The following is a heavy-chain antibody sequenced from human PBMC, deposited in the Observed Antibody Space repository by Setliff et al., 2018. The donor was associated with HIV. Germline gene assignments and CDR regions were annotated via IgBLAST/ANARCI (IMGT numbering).Heavy chain of an antibody. D-gene: IGHD3-22*01. Sequence: SETLSLTCTVSGGSITSNNYYWGWIRQPPGKGLEWIGSIYYSGSTYYNPSLKSRVTISVDTSKNQFSLKLSSVTAADTAVYYCARGSRGARASKIDSSGYYLVYWGQGTLVTVSS. CDR3: ARGSRGARASKIDSSGYYLVY. CDR1: GGSITSNNYY. CDR2: IYYSGST. J-gene: IGHJ4*02. V-gene: IGHV4-39*07.